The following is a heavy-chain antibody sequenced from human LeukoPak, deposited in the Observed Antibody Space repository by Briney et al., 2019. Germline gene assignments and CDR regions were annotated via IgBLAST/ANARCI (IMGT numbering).Heavy chain of an antibody. CDR1: GYTFTSYA. Sequence: GASVKVSRKASGYTFTSYALNWERQAPGQGREWMGWINTNTGNPTYAQGFTGRFVFSLDTSVSTAYLQISSLKAEDTAVYYCARDYDSSAGYWGQGTLVTVSS. J-gene: IGHJ4*02. CDR3: ARDYDSSAGY. D-gene: IGHD3-22*01. CDR2: INTNTGNP. V-gene: IGHV7-4-1*02.